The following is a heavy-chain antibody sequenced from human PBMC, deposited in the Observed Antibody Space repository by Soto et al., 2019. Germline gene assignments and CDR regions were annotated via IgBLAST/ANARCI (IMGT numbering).Heavy chain of an antibody. D-gene: IGHD2-8*01. CDR1: GFTVSSNY. CDR3: ARDLIFDY. Sequence: GGSLRLSCATSGFTVSSNYMSWVRQAPGKGLEWVSVIYSGGSTYYADSVRGRFTISRDNSKNTLYLQMNSLRAEDTAVYYCARDLIFDYWGQGTLVTVSS. J-gene: IGHJ4*02. CDR2: IYSGGST. V-gene: IGHV3-66*01.